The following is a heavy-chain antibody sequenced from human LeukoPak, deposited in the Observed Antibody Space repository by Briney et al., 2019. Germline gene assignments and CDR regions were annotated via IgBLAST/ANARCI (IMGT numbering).Heavy chain of an antibody. D-gene: IGHD3-22*01. J-gene: IGHJ4*02. CDR1: GFTFSSYS. Sequence: GGSLRLSCAASGFTFSSYSMNWVRQAPGQGLEWVSYISGGSGTIYYADSVKGRFTISRDNSKNSLYLQMNSLRTEDTALYYCARDMGGYYDSSGWVDYWGQGTLVTVSS. V-gene: IGHV3-48*04. CDR3: ARDMGGYYDSSGWVDY. CDR2: ISGGSGTI.